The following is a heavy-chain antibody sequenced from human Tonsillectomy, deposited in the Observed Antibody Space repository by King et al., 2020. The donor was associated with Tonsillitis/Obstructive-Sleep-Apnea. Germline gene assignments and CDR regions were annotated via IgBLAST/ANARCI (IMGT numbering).Heavy chain of an antibody. CDR2: ISYDGSNK. D-gene: IGHD3-10*01. CDR1: GFTFRSYA. J-gene: IGHJ4*02. V-gene: IGHV3-30*01. Sequence: VQLVESVGGVVQPGRSLRLSCAASGFTFRSYAMHWVRQAPGKGLEWVAVISYDGSNKYYADSVKGRFTISRDNSKNTLSLQMDSLRAEDTAVYYCARDTNYYGSGSYLAYWGQGTLVTVSS. CDR3: ARDTNYYGSGSYLAY.